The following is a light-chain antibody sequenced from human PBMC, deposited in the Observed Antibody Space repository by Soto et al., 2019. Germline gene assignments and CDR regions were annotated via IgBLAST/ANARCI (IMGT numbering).Light chain of an antibody. CDR2: GAS. V-gene: IGKV3-20*01. Sequence: EIVLTQSPGTLSLSPGERATLSCRASQSVSSSYLAWYQQKPGQAPRLLIYGASSRATGIPDTFSGGGPGTDFTLSISRLEPGDFAVYYCQQYGTSPITFGQGTRL. CDR3: QQYGTSPIT. CDR1: QSVSSSY. J-gene: IGKJ5*01.